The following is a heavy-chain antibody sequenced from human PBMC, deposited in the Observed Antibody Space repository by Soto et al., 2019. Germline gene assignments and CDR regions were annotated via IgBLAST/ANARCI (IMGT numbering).Heavy chain of an antibody. CDR2: ISSSSSYI. V-gene: IGHV3-21*01. D-gene: IGHD3-22*01. CDR3: ARDFITINMLVVAHDDFDI. Sequence: PGLSXRLSGSAAVCTFISYSINLFRHAPGKGLEWVSSISSSSSYIYYADSVKGRLTISRDNAKNSLYLQMNRLRAEDTAVYYCARDFITINMLVVAHDDFDIWGQGTMVNV. J-gene: IGHJ3*02. CDR1: VCTFISYS.